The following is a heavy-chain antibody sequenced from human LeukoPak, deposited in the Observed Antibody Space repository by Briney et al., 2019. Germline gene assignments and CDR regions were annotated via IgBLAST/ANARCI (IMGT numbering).Heavy chain of an antibody. CDR2: INSDGSST. Sequence: PGGSLRLSCAASGFTFSSYWMHWVRQAPGKGLVWVSRINSDGSSTSYADSVKGRFAISRDNAKNTLYLQMNSLRAEDTAVYYRASLTVTTAFDIWGQGTMVTVSS. J-gene: IGHJ3*02. CDR1: GFTFSSYW. V-gene: IGHV3-74*01. D-gene: IGHD4-11*01. CDR3: ASLTVTTAFDI.